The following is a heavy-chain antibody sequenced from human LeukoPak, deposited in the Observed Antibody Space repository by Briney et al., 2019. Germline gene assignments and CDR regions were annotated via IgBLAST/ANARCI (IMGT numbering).Heavy chain of an antibody. Sequence: NPGGSLRLSCAASGFTFSSYSMNWVRQAPGKGLEWVSSISSSSSYIYYADSVEGRFTISRDNAKNSLYLQMNSLRADDTAVYYCARGLAAAGTRGPYWGQGTLVTVSS. CDR2: ISSSSSYI. J-gene: IGHJ4*02. D-gene: IGHD6-13*01. CDR3: ARGLAAAGTRGPY. CDR1: GFTFSSYS. V-gene: IGHV3-21*01.